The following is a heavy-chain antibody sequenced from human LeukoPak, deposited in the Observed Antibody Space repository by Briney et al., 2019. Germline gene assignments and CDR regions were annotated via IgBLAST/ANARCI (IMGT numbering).Heavy chain of an antibody. CDR3: ARASLPRTYSSGWYYFDY. V-gene: IGHV3-30-3*01. Sequence: GGSLRLSCAASGFTFTNYALHWVRQAPGKGLEWVAVISSDGNTKYYGDSVKGRFTISRDNSKNTLYLQMNSLRTEDSAVYYCARASLPRTYSSGWYYFDYWGQGTLVTVSS. CDR1: GFTFTNYA. D-gene: IGHD6-19*01. J-gene: IGHJ4*02. CDR2: ISSDGNTK.